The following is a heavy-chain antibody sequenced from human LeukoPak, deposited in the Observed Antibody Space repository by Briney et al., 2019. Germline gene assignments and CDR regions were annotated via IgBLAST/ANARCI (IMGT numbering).Heavy chain of an antibody. Sequence: GGSLRLSCAASGFTFSNYAMSWVRQAPGKGLEWVSVIYSGGSTYYADSVKGRFTISRDNSKNTLYLQMNSLRAEDTAVYYCAKDQGYSSAWYSRDGFDMWGQGTMVTVSS. J-gene: IGHJ3*02. CDR2: IYSGGST. D-gene: IGHD6-19*01. CDR3: AKDQGYSSAWYSRDGFDM. V-gene: IGHV3-23*03. CDR1: GFTFSNYA.